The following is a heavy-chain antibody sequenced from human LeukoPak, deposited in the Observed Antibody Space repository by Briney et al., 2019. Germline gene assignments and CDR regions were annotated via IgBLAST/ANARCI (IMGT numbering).Heavy chain of an antibody. D-gene: IGHD1-1*01. CDR2: ISGSNSYI. J-gene: IGHJ4*02. CDR3: ARALTTLTYEGY. V-gene: IGHV3-21*01. Sequence: PSETLSLTCAVSGGSISSSNWWSWVRQPPGKGLEWVSSISGSNSYIFYADSVKGRFTVSRDNAKDSLYLQMNSLRAEDTAVYYCARALTTLTYEGYWGQGTLVTVSS. CDR1: GGSISSSN.